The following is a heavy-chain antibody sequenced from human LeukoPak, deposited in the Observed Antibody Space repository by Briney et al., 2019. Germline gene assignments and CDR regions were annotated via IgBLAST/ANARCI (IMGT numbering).Heavy chain of an antibody. CDR1: GFTVSYYG. J-gene: IGHJ6*02. D-gene: IGHD5-12*01. Sequence: PGGSLRLSCAASGFTVSYYGMHWVRQAPGKGLEWVAVIWYDGSNKYYADSVKGRLTISRDNSKNTLYLQMNSLRAEDTAVYYCARDKGGYESYYYYGMGVWGQGTTVTVSS. CDR2: IWYDGSNK. V-gene: IGHV3-33*01. CDR3: ARDKGGYESYYYYGMGV.